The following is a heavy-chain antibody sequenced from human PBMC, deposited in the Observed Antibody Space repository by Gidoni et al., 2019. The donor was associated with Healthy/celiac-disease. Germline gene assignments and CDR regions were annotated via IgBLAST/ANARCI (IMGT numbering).Heavy chain of an antibody. Sequence: EVQLLESGGGLVQPGGSLRLSCAASGFTFSSNAMSWVRQAPGKGLEWVSAISGSGGSTYYADSVKGRFTISRDNSKNTLYLQMNSLRAEDTAVYYCAKDNAYYYDSSGYRRSEYFQHWGQGTLVTVSS. V-gene: IGHV3-23*01. CDR2: ISGSGGST. D-gene: IGHD3-22*01. CDR1: GFTFSSNA. J-gene: IGHJ1*01. CDR3: AKDNAYYYDSSGYRRSEYFQH.